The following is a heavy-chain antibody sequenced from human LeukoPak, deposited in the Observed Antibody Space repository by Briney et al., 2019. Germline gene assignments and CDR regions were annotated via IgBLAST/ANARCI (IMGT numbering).Heavy chain of an antibody. CDR2: IFGSSSNI. CDR1: GFSFSTYS. J-gene: IGHJ4*02. Sequence: GGSLRLSCTASGFSFSTYSMNWVRQAPGKGLEWVSYIFGSSSNIYYADSVKGRFTISRDNAKNSLYLQMDSLSAEDTAVYYCATDSPETAAFDYWGQGTLVTVSS. V-gene: IGHV3-48*04. CDR3: ATDSPETAAFDY. D-gene: IGHD1-1*01.